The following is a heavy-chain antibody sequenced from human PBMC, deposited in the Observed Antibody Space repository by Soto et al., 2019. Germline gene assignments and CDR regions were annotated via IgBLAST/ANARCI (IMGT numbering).Heavy chain of an antibody. D-gene: IGHD2-8*01. Sequence: EVQLVESGGGLVQSGGSLRLSCAASGFTFSSYWMSWVRQGPGKGPEWVANIKQDGSEIYYVYSVKVRFTISRYNAKSSLYLKMTSLRAEDTAVYLCAKSLSAIPGDSWGQGTLVTVSS. CDR1: GFTFSSYW. CDR3: AKSLSAIPGDS. J-gene: IGHJ4*02. CDR2: IKQDGSEI. V-gene: IGHV3-7*05.